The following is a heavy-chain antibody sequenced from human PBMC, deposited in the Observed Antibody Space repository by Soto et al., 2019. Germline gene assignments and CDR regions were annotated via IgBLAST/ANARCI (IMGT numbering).Heavy chain of an antibody. CDR2: INWNSGSI. J-gene: IGHJ1*01. CDR3: VKDESINWYSGHFRH. Sequence: DVQLVESGGGLVQPGRSLRLSCAASGFTFDDYAMHWVRQVPGKGLEWVSGINWNSGSIGYGDSVKGRFAISRDNAKNSLHLQMNSLSAEDTALYYCVKDESINWYSGHFRHWGQGTLVTVSS. D-gene: IGHD6-13*01. V-gene: IGHV3-9*01. CDR1: GFTFDDYA.